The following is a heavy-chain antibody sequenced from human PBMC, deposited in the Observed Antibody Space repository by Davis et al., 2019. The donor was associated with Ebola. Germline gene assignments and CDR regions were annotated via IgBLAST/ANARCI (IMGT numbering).Heavy chain of an antibody. V-gene: IGHV3-49*04. CDR1: GFTFRDYA. Sequence: GESLKISCASSGFTFRDYAMSWVRQAPGKGLEWVGFIRSKAYGGKPAYAASVKGRFTISRDDSKSIAYLQMDSLKIEDTAVYYCSRDLKQRPPSYYDGMDVWGQGTTVTVSS. CDR3: SRDLKQRPPSYYDGMDV. D-gene: IGHD6-6*01. CDR2: IRSKAYGGKP. J-gene: IGHJ6*02.